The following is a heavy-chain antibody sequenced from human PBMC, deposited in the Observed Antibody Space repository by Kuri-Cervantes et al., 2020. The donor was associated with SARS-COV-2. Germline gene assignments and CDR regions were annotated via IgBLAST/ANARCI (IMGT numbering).Heavy chain of an antibody. V-gene: IGHV4-59*08. D-gene: IGHD3-22*01. CDR1: GGSISSYY. CDR2: IYYTGST. CDR3: ARAITMVVASMDV. J-gene: IGHJ6*02. Sequence: SETLSLTCTVSGGSISSYYWSWIRQPPGKGLEWIGYIYYTGSTNYNPSLKSRVTISVDTSKKQFSLKLSSVTAADTAVYYCARAITMVVASMDVWGQGTTVTVSS.